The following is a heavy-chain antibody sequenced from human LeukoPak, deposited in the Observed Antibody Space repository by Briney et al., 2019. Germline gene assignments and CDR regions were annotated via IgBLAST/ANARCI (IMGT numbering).Heavy chain of an antibody. J-gene: IGHJ4*02. CDR2: ISGSGGST. CDR1: GFTFSSYA. V-gene: IGHV3-23*01. D-gene: IGHD3-22*01. CDR3: AREGGKFSGYYYGFSDY. Sequence: PGGSLRLSCAASGFTFSSYAMSWVRQAPGKGLEWVSAISGSGGSTYYADSVKGRFTISRDNSKNTLYLQMNSLRAEDTAVYYCAREGGKFSGYYYGFSDYWGQGTLVTVSS.